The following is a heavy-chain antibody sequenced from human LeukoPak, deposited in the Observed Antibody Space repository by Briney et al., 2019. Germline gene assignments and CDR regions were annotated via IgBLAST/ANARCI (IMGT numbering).Heavy chain of an antibody. CDR3: ARVVQSTDSSGFYLPEYFQH. V-gene: IGHV4-39*01. CDR2: IYYSGSA. CDR1: GGSISSSSYY. Sequence: SETLSLTCTVSGGSISSSSYYWGWIRQPPEKGLEWIGSIYYSGSAYYIPSLKSRVTIPVDTSKNQFSLKLSSVTAADTAVYYCARVVQSTDSSGFYLPEYFQHWGQGTLVTVSS. J-gene: IGHJ1*01. D-gene: IGHD3-22*01.